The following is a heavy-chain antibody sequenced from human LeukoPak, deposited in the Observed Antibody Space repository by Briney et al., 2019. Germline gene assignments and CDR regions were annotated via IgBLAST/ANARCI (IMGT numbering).Heavy chain of an antibody. CDR3: ARGGYYGSGNDFRFDP. D-gene: IGHD3-10*01. CDR2: IHYTWST. CDR1: GGSISSYY. Sequence: SETLSLTCTVSGGSISSYYWSWIRQPPGKGLECIVYIHYTWSTNYNPSLKSRVTISVDTSKNHFSLKLNSVTAPDPACYYFARGGYYGSGNDFRFDPWGQGTLVTVSS. J-gene: IGHJ5*02. V-gene: IGHV4-59*01.